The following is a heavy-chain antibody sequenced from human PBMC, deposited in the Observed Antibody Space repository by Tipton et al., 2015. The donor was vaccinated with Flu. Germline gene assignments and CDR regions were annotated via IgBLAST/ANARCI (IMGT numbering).Heavy chain of an antibody. CDR2: IYPSGGGT. J-gene: IGHJ4*02. CDR3: ARDRGFGAYTFDY. CDR1: GYTFTIYN. D-gene: IGHD3-10*01. V-gene: IGHV1-46*01. Sequence: QSEPEVKKPGASVRISCTASGYTFTIYNMHWVRQAPGQGPEWMGIIYPSGGGTTYAQRFQGRVTLTRDKSTSTVYMELSSLRSADTAFYYCARDRGFGAYTFDYWGQGTLVTVAS.